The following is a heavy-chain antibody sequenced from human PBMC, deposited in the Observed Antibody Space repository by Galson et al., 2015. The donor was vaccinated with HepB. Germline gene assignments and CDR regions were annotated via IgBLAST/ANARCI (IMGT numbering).Heavy chain of an antibody. CDR2: IRYDGSNK. J-gene: IGHJ4*02. Sequence: SLRLSCAASGFTFSSYGMHWVRQAPGKGLEWVAFIRYDGSNKYYADSVKGRFTISRDNSKNTLYLQMNSLRAEDTAVYYCAKDLVGREGKDYWGQGTLVTVSS. V-gene: IGHV3-30*02. D-gene: IGHD1-26*01. CDR1: GFTFSSYG. CDR3: AKDLVGREGKDY.